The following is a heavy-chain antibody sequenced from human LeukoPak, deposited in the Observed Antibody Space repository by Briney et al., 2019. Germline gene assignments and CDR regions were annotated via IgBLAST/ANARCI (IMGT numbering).Heavy chain of an antibody. Sequence: PSETLSLTCAVYGGSFSGYYWSWIRQPPGKGPEWIGEINHSGSTNYNPSLKSRVTISVDTSKNQFSLKLSSVTAADTAVYYCARDQAYCGGDCANNWGQGTLVTVSS. J-gene: IGHJ4*02. D-gene: IGHD2-21*02. V-gene: IGHV4-34*01. CDR1: GGSFSGYY. CDR2: INHSGST. CDR3: ARDQAYCGGDCANN.